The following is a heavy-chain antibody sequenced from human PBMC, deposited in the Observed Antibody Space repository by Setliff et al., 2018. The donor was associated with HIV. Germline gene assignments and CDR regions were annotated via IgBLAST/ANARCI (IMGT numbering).Heavy chain of an antibody. CDR1: GGSISSYY. Sequence: PAETRSLTFTVSGGSISSYYWSWIRQPAGKGLEWIGRFYTSGSTNYNPSLKSRVTMSVDTSKNHFSLKVRYVTAADTAIYYCAREIWGQVAHVPYGMDVWGQGTTVTVSS. D-gene: IGHD5-12*01. CDR2: FYTSGST. CDR3: AREIWGQVAHVPYGMDV. J-gene: IGHJ6*02. V-gene: IGHV4-4*07.